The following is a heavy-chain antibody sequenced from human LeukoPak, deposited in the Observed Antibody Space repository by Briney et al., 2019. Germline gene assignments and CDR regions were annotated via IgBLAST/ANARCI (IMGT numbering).Heavy chain of an antibody. D-gene: IGHD6-13*01. Sequence: SETLSLTCAVYGGSCSGYYWSWTHQPPGKALEWIGEINHSGSTNYNPSLKSRVTISVDTSKNQFSLKLSSVTAADTAVYYCARRSIAAAGYGDSFDYWGQGTLVTVSS. CDR1: GGSCSGYY. CDR3: ARRSIAAAGYGDSFDY. V-gene: IGHV4-34*01. J-gene: IGHJ4*02. CDR2: INHSGST.